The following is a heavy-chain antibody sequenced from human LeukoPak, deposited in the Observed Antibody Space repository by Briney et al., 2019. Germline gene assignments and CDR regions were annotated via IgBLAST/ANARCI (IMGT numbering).Heavy chain of an antibody. J-gene: IGHJ5*02. CDR2: IYSSGSS. D-gene: IGHD4-23*01. Sequence: PSETLSLTCTVSGGSVNNGGYFWSWIRQYPGKGLEWIAYIYSSGSSFSNPSLKSRVTISVDTSKNQFSLKLSSVTAADTAVYYCARADYGGNSDWFDPWGQGTLVTVSS. CDR3: ARADYGGNSDWFDP. V-gene: IGHV4-31*03. CDR1: GGSVNNGGYF.